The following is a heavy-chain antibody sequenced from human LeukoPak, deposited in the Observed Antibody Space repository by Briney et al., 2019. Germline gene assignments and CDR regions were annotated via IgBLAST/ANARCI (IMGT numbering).Heavy chain of an antibody. CDR3: ARGGHSYGPIQNWFDP. D-gene: IGHD5-18*01. Sequence: GGSLRLSCAASGFTFDDYAMHWVRQAPGKGLEWDSGISWNSGSIGYADSVKGRFTISRDNAKNSLYLQMSSLRAEDTALYYCARGGHSYGPIQNWFDPWGQGTLVTVSS. CDR2: ISWNSGSI. CDR1: GFTFDDYA. V-gene: IGHV3-9*01. J-gene: IGHJ5*02.